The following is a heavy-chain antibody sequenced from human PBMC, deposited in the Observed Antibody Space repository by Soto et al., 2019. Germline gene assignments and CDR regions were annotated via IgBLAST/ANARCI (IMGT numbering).Heavy chain of an antibody. Sequence: GGSLRLSCAASGFTFSSYSMNWVRQAPGKGLEWVSSFSISISYIYYADSVKGRFTISRDNAKNSLYLQMNSLRAVDTAVYYCGYGSGSENWFDPWGQGTLVTVS. CDR2: FSISISYI. J-gene: IGHJ5*02. CDR3: GYGSGSENWFDP. D-gene: IGHD3-10*01. V-gene: IGHV3-21*01. CDR1: GFTFSSYS.